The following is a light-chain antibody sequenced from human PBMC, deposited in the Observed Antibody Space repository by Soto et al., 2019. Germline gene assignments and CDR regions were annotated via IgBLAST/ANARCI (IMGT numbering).Light chain of an antibody. Sequence: QSALTQPASVSGSPGQSITISCTGTSSDLGRYDFVSWYQQHPGKAPKLMIYEVRNRPSGVSDRFSGSKSGDTASLTISGLQAEDEADYYCRSYTTSSTYVFGTGTKVTVL. CDR2: EVR. V-gene: IGLV2-14*01. CDR3: RSYTTSSTYV. J-gene: IGLJ1*01. CDR1: SSDLGRYDF.